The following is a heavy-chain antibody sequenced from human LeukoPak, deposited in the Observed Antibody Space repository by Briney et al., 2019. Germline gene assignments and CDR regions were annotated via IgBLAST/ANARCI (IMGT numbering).Heavy chain of an antibody. CDR1: GYTFTSYG. CDR3: ARDGHSGGDY. V-gene: IGHV1-18*01. D-gene: IGHD5-12*01. Sequence: ASVKVSCKASGYTFTSYGISWVRQAPGQGLESMGWVSPYNGKTKYAQRFQGRVTMTTDTSTTTAYMDLRSLRSDDTAVYYCARDGHSGGDYWGQGTLVTVSS. J-gene: IGHJ4*02. CDR2: VSPYNGKT.